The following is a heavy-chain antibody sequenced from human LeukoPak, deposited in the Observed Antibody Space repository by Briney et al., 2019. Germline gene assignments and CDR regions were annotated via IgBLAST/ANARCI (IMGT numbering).Heavy chain of an antibody. CDR1: GCSVSSSIYY. CDR2: IYYSGST. D-gene: IGHD3-9*01. CDR3: ASRNDILPGYVFDF. J-gene: IGHJ4*02. V-gene: IGHV4-39*01. Sequence: SETLSLTCTVSGCSVSSSIYYWGWIRQPPGKGLEWIGSIYYSGSTSSNPSLKSRVTISVDTSKNQVSLKLTSVTAVDTAVYYCASRNDILPGYVFDFWGQGTLVTVSS.